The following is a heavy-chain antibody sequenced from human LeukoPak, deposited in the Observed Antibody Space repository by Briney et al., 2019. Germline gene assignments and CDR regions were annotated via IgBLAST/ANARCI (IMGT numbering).Heavy chain of an antibody. CDR1: GGSISSGTYY. CDR2: IYYSGTT. J-gene: IGHJ4*02. D-gene: IGHD2-21*01. Sequence: RASETLSLTCTVSGGSISSGTYYWGWVRQPPGKGLEWIGTIYYSGTTYYNPSLKSRVTISIDTSKNQFSLKLSSVTAADTAVYYCARGVVIAPQTFDYWGQGTLVTVSS. V-gene: IGHV4-39*07. CDR3: ARGVVIAPQTFDY.